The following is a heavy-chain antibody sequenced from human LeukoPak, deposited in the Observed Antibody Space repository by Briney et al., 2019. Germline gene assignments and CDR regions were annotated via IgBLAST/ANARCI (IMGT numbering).Heavy chain of an antibody. CDR2: INHSGST. J-gene: IGHJ4*02. Sequence: SETLSLTCAVYGGSFSGYYWSWIRQPPGNGLEWIGEINHSGSTNYNPSLKSRVTISVDTSKNQFSLKLSSVTAADTAVYYCARGRNDFWSGYLTTARFDYWGQGTLVTVSS. D-gene: IGHD3-3*01. CDR3: ARGRNDFWSGYLTTARFDY. V-gene: IGHV4-34*01. CDR1: GGSFSGYY.